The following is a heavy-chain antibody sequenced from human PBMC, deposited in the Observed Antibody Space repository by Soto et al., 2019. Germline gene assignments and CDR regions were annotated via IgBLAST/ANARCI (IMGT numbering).Heavy chain of an antibody. CDR1: GFTFSNYA. Sequence: EVQLVESGGGLVQPGGSLRLSCAASGFTFSNYAMHWVRQAPGKGLEYVSAISSHGDSTYYANSVKGRFTISRDNSKNTLYLQMGSLRTEDMAVYYCARRDGYNSDYWGQGPLVTVSS. V-gene: IGHV3-64*01. CDR2: ISSHGDST. D-gene: IGHD5-12*01. J-gene: IGHJ4*02. CDR3: ARRDGYNSDY.